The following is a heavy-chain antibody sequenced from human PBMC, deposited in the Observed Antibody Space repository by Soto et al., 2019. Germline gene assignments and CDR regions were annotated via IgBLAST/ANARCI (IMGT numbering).Heavy chain of an antibody. CDR3: AKDTTMVRGVSGFGL. V-gene: IGHV3-23*04. D-gene: IGHD3-10*01. J-gene: IGHJ2*01. CDR2: ISGSGGST. CDR1: GFTVSSNY. Sequence: EVQLVESGGGLIQPGGSLRLSCAASGFTVSSNYMSWVRQAPGKGLEWVSAISGSGGSTYYADSVKGRFTISRDNSKNTLYLQIISLRAEDTAVYYCAKDTTMVRGVSGFGLWGRGTLVTVSS.